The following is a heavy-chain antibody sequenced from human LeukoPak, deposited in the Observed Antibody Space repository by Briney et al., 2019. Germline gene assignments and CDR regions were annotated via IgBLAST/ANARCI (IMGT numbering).Heavy chain of an antibody. V-gene: IGHV4-30-4*01. CDR1: GGSITSDNYY. J-gene: IGHJ4*02. Sequence: SETLSLTCTVSGGSITSDNYYWSWVRQPPGEGLEWIAYIYFSGSTYYNPSLKSRVTLSVDTSKNQFSLNLNSVTAADTAVYYCASLYGPGVNYFHYWGQGTLVTVSS. CDR3: ASLYGPGVNYFHY. CDR2: IYFSGST. D-gene: IGHD3-10*01.